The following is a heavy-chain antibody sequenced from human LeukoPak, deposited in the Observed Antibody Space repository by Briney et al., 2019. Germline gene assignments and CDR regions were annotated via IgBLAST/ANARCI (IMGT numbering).Heavy chain of an antibody. Sequence: GGSLRLSCAASGFTFSSYSMNWVRQAPGKGLEWVSSISSGSSYIYYADSVKGRFTISRDNAKNSLYLQMNSLRAEDTAVYYCARDYDFWSGYSYMDVWGKGTTVTVSS. CDR3: ARDYDFWSGYSYMDV. D-gene: IGHD3-3*01. V-gene: IGHV3-21*01. CDR1: GFTFSSYS. J-gene: IGHJ6*03. CDR2: ISSGSSYI.